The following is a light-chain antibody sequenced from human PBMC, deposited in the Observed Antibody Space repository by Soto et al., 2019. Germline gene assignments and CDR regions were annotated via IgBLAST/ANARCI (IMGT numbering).Light chain of an antibody. CDR1: RSDIGSYNY. J-gene: IGLJ1*01. CDR3: SSYSSTDTLYV. Sequence: QSALTQPASVSGSPRQSITISCTGTRSDIGSYNYVSWYQVHPDKAPKLIIYEVSSRPSGVPDRFSGSKSGNTASLIISGPQAEDEAHYYCSSYSSTDTLYVFGTGTKLTVL. V-gene: IGLV2-14*01. CDR2: EVS.